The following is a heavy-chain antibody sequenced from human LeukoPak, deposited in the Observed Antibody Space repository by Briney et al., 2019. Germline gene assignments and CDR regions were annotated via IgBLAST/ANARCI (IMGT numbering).Heavy chain of an antibody. CDR1: GFTFSSYW. J-gene: IGHJ4*02. V-gene: IGHV3-74*01. D-gene: IGHD2-2*01. CDR2: INSDGSST. CDR3: AKAFERYCSSTSCPLVFDY. Sequence: GGSLRLSCAASGFTFSSYWMHWVRQAPGKGLVWVSRINSDGSSTSYADSVKGRFTISRDNAKNTLYLQMNSLRAEDTAVYYCAKAFERYCSSTSCPLVFDYWGQGTLVTVSS.